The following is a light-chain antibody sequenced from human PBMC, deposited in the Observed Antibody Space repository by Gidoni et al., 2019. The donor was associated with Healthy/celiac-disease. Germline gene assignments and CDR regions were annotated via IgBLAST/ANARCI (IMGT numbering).Light chain of an antibody. CDR2: LKSDGSH. CDR1: SGHSSYA. Sequence: QLVLTQSPSASASLGASVKLTCTLSSGHSSYAIAWHQQQPEKGPRYLMKLKSDGSHIKGDGIPDRFSGSSSGAERYLTISSPQSEDEADYYCQTWGTGIQVFGGGTKLTVL. J-gene: IGLJ3*02. CDR3: QTWGTGIQV. V-gene: IGLV4-69*01.